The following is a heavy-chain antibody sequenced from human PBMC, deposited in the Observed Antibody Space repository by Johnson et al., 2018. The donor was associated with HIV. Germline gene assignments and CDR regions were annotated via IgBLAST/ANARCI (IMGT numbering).Heavy chain of an antibody. Sequence: VQLVESGGSVIQPGGSLRLSCAASGFTFDDYAMYWVRQPPGKGLEWVSLIGWDGGSRYYGDSVKGRFTISRDNSKNSLYLQMNSLRTEDTDLYYCAKAQGSLPVEIYAFDIWGQGTMVTVSS. J-gene: IGHJ3*02. D-gene: IGHD1-26*01. CDR3: AKAQGSLPVEIYAFDI. V-gene: IGHV3-43*01. CDR1: GFTFDDYA. CDR2: IGWDGGSR.